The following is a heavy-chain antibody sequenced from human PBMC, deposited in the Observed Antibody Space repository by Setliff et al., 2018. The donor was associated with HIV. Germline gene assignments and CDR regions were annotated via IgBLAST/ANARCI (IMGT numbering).Heavy chain of an antibody. CDR2: IHSSGTT. CDR3: ATYSXXEGGRGH. CDR1: GDSIGAYH. D-gene: IGHD2-15*01. Sequence: SETLSLTCSVSGDSIGAYHWSWIRQPPGRGLEWIGYIHSSGTTHYNPSLSSRVTISFDASKKYFSLKLTSVTAADTAMYYCATYSXXEGGRGHWGQGTLVTVSS. V-gene: IGHV4-59*01. J-gene: IGHJ4*02.